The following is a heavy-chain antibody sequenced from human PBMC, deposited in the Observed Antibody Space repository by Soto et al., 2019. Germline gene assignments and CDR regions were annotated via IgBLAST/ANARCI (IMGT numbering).Heavy chain of an antibody. V-gene: IGHV1-69*13. CDR1: GGTFSSYA. D-gene: IGHD4-17*01. CDR2: IIPIFGTA. Sequence: SVKVSCKASGGTFSSYAISWVRQAPGQGLEWMGGIIPIFGTANYAQKFQGRVTITADESTSTAYMELSSLRSEDTAVYYCARGADYGDYATPFDYWGQGTLVTVSS. CDR3: ARGADYGDYATPFDY. J-gene: IGHJ4*02.